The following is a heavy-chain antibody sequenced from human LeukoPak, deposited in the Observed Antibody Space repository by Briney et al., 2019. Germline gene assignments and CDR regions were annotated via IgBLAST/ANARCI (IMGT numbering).Heavy chain of an antibody. CDR1: GFTFSSYA. CDR2: ISGSGGST. Sequence: GGALRLSCAASGFTFSSYAMSWVRQAPGKGLEGVSAISGSGGSTYYADSVKGRFTISRDNSKNTLYLQMNSLRAEDTAVYYCAKDQKYYDFWSGYYRDYWGQGTLVTVSS. J-gene: IGHJ4*02. CDR3: AKDQKYYDFWSGYYRDY. V-gene: IGHV3-23*01. D-gene: IGHD3-3*01.